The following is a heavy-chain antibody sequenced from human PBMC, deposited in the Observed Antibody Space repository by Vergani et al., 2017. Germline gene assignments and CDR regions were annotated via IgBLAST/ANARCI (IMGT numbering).Heavy chain of an antibody. Sequence: VKLVESGGGVVQSGGSLRLSCAASGFTVSSNYMSWVRQAPGKGLEWVSVIYSGGSTYYADSVKGRFTISRDNSKNTLYLQMNSLRAEDTAVYYCAREPTDYSNDYYYGMDVWGQGTTVTVSS. V-gene: IGHV3-66*02. CDR3: AREPTDYSNDYYYGMDV. CDR2: IYSGGST. CDR1: GFTVSSNY. D-gene: IGHD4-11*01. J-gene: IGHJ6*02.